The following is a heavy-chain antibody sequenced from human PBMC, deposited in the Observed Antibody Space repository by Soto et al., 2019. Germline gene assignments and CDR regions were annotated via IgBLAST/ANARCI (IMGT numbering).Heavy chain of an antibody. D-gene: IGHD6-13*01. V-gene: IGHV3-48*01. CDR3: ARGLGSSWFFL. CDR2: IGYDGTTI. CDR1: GFTFSSYG. J-gene: IGHJ5*02. Sequence: GGSLRLSCAASGFTFSSYGMHWVRQAPGKGLEWLSYIGYDGTTISYADSVKGRFTVSRDNSKNSLYLQMNSLRPEDTAIYYCARGLGSSWFFLWGPGTLVTVSS.